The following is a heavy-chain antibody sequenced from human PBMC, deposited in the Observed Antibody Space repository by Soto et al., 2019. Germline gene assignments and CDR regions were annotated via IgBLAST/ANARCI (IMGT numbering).Heavy chain of an antibody. D-gene: IGHD3-22*01. CDR1: GFAVSNNY. V-gene: IGHV3-53*01. CDR3: GRSASPFGSDSSGDWGFDH. CDR2: VSSGGTT. Sequence: GGSLRLSCVASGFAVSNNYMSWVRQAPGKGLEWVSVVSSGGTTYYADSVRRRFTVSSDDSKNTLFLQMSSLRAEDTAVDYCGRSASPFGSDSSGDWGFDHWGQGTLVTVSS. J-gene: IGHJ4*02.